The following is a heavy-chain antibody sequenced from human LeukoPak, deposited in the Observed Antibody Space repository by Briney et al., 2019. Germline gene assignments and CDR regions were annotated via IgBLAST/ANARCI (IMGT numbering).Heavy chain of an antibody. Sequence: ETLSLTCAVYGGSFSGYYWSWIRQPPGKGLEWIGEINHSGSTNYNPSLKSRVTISVDTSKNQFSLKLSSVTAADTAVYYCARENDYVWGSYRSRRYFDYWGQGTLVTVSS. V-gene: IGHV4-34*01. CDR2: INHSGST. J-gene: IGHJ4*02. CDR3: ARENDYVWGSYRSRRYFDY. D-gene: IGHD3-16*02. CDR1: GGSFSGYY.